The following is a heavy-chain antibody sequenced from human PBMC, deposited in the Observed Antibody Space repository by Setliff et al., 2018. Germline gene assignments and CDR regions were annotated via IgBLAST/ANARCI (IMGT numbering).Heavy chain of an antibody. D-gene: IGHD2-2*01. V-gene: IGHV4-4*08. CDR3: ARGYCSSSGCFFAGWFDP. CDR2: IYASGST. CDR1: GGSMSTYY. J-gene: IGHJ5*02. Sequence: PSETLSLTCTVSGGSMSTYYWSWIRQPPGKGLEWIGYIYASGSTNHNPSLKSRVTISVDTSKNQFSLKLSSVTAADTAVYYCARGYCSSSGCFFAGWFDPWGQGTLVTVSS.